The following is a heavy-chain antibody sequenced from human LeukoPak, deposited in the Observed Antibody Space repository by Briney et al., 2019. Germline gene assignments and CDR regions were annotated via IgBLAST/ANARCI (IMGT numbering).Heavy chain of an antibody. CDR3: AKVAFDS. CDR1: GFTFSSYG. Sequence: GRSLRLSCAASGFTFSSYGMHWVRQAPGKGLEWVAVISYDGSNKYYADSVKGRFTISRDNSKNTLYLQMNSLRAEDTAVYYCAKVAFDSWGQGTLVTVSS. V-gene: IGHV3-30*18. CDR2: ISYDGSNK. J-gene: IGHJ4*02.